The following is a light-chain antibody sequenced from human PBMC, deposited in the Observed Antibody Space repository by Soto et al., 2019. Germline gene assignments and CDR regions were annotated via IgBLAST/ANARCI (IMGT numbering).Light chain of an antibody. CDR2: GVS. J-gene: IGKJ4*01. Sequence: EIVLTQSPGTLSLSPGERATLSCRASQSVSSGFLAWYQQKPGQAPRLLIIFGVSTRATAIPDRFSGSGSGTDFTLTISRLEPEDFALYYCQQYGNSPLTSGGGTKVDIK. V-gene: IGKV3-20*01. CDR1: QSVSSGF. CDR3: QQYGNSPLT.